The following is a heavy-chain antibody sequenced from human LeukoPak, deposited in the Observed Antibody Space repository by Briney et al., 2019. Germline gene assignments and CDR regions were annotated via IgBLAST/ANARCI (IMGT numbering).Heavy chain of an antibody. CDR3: ARLLWFGELSYFDY. V-gene: IGHV4-39*01. Sequence: PSETLSLTCTVSGGSISGSSYYWGWIRQPPGKGLEWIGSIYYSGSTYYNPSLKSRVTISVDTSKNQFSLKLSSVTAADTAVYYCARLLWFGELSYFDYWGQGTLVTVSS. CDR1: GGSISGSSYY. J-gene: IGHJ4*02. CDR2: IYYSGST. D-gene: IGHD3-10*01.